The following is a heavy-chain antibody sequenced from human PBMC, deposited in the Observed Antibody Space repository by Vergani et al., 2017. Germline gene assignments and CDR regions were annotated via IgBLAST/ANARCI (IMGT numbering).Heavy chain of an antibody. CDR2: IYYSGST. CDR3: ARYFCSGGSCYWGWFDP. CDR1: GGSISSYY. V-gene: IGHV4-59*01. Sequence: QVQLQESGPGLVKPSETLSLTCTVSGGSISSYYWSWIRQPPGKGLEWIGYIYYSGSTNYNPSLKSRVTISLDPSTNQFSLKLSSVTAADTAVHYCARYFCSGGSCYWGWFDPWGQGTLVTVSS. J-gene: IGHJ5*02. D-gene: IGHD2-15*01.